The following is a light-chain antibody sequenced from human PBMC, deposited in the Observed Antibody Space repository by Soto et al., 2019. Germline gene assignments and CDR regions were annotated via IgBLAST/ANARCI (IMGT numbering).Light chain of an antibody. J-gene: IGKJ1*01. CDR3: QQYGYSRT. V-gene: IGKV3-20*01. Sequence: VLTQSRGTLSWSPGERSTLSCRASQTLSSRHLAWYQQKPGQAPRLLIYGSSSRATDIPDRFSGSGSGTDFTLTISTLEPEDFAIYYCQQYGYSRTFGQGTKVDIK. CDR1: QTLSSRH. CDR2: GSS.